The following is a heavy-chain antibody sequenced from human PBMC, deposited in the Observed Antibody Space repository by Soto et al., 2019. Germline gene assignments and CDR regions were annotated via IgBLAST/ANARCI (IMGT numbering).Heavy chain of an antibody. Sequence: GGSLRLSCVASGFSFSGYSMNWVRQAPGKGLQWVSFINSGSTAIYYADSVKGRFTISRDNSKNTLYLQMNSLRAEDTAVYYCARERYYDSSGLFDYWGQGTLVTVSS. V-gene: IGHV3-48*01. CDR3: ARERYYDSSGLFDY. J-gene: IGHJ4*02. CDR2: INSGSTAI. CDR1: GFSFSGYS. D-gene: IGHD3-22*01.